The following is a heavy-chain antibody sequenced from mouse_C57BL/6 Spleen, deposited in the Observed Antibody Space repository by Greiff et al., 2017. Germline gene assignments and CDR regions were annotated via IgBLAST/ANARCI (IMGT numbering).Heavy chain of an antibody. Sequence: VQLQQSGAELARPGASVTLSCKASGYTFTSYGISWVKQRTGQGLEWIGEIYPRSGNTDYNQKFKGKATLTADKSSSTAYMELRSLTSEDYSVYFCAKYSSYECAMDDWGQGTSVTVSS. CDR3: AKYSSYECAMDD. CDR1: GYTFTSYG. J-gene: IGHJ4*01. V-gene: IGHV1-81*01. D-gene: IGHD1-1*01. CDR2: IYPRSGNT.